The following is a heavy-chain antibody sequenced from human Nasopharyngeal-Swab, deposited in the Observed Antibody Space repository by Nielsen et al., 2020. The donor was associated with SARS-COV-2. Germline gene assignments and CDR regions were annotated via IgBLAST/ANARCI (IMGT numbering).Heavy chain of an antibody. J-gene: IGHJ5*02. CDR3: TTGFDP. Sequence: GGSLRLSCAASGFTFSNAWMSWVRQAPGKGLEWVGRIKSKTDGGITDYAAPVKGRFTISRDDSKNTLYLQMNSLKTEDTAVYYCTTGFDPWGQGTLVTVSS. CDR1: GFTFSNAW. V-gene: IGHV3-15*01. CDR2: IKSKTDGGIT.